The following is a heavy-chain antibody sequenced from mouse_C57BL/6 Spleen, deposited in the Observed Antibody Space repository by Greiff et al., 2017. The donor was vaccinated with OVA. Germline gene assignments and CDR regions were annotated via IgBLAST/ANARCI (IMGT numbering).Heavy chain of an antibody. Sequence: VQLQQPGAELVMPGASVKLSCKASGYTFTSYWMHWVKQRPGQGLEWIGEIDPSDSYTNYNQKFKGKSTLTVDKSSSTAYMQLSSLTSEDSAVYCCARSGGYDGYYFDYWGQGTTLTVSS. CDR2: IDPSDSYT. CDR3: ARSGGYDGYYFDY. CDR1: GYTFTSYW. J-gene: IGHJ2*01. V-gene: IGHV1-69*01. D-gene: IGHD2-2*01.